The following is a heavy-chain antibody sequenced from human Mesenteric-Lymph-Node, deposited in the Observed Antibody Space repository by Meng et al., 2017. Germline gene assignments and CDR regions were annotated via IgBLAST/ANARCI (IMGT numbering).Heavy chain of an antibody. Sequence: ASVKVSCKASGYTFTSYDINWVRQATGQGLEWMGWMNPNSGNTGYAQKFQGRVTMTRNTSISTAYMKLSSLRSEDTAVYYCARVIVGAISYYYYGMDVWGQGTTVTVSS. J-gene: IGHJ6*02. D-gene: IGHD1-26*01. CDR1: GYTFTSYD. V-gene: IGHV1-8*01. CDR3: ARVIVGAISYYYYGMDV. CDR2: MNPNSGNT.